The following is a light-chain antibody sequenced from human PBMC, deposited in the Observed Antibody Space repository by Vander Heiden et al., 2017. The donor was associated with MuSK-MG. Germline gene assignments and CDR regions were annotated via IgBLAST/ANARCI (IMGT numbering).Light chain of an antibody. CDR2: AAS. J-gene: IGKJ4*01. CDR3: QQSDSAPLT. V-gene: IGKV1-39*01. CDR1: QTISSY. Sequence: DIQMTQSPSSLSASVGDRVTITCRASQTISSYLNWYQQIPGRAPKLLIYAASSLQSGVPSRFSGSGSGTDFTLTISRLQPEDFATYYCQQSDSAPLTFGGGTKVEIK.